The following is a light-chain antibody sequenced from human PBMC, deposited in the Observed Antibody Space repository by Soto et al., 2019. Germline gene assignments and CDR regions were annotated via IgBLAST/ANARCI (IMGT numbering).Light chain of an antibody. V-gene: IGKV1-9*01. J-gene: IGKJ3*01. CDR3: QQLNSYPLT. CDR1: QGIRSY. CDR2: AAS. Sequence: IQLTQSRSSLSPSVGDRVPIPCRASQGIRSYLAWYQQKPGKAPKLLIYAASTLQSWVPSRFSGSGSGTDFTLTISSLQPEDFATYYCQQLNSYPLTFGPGTRWIS.